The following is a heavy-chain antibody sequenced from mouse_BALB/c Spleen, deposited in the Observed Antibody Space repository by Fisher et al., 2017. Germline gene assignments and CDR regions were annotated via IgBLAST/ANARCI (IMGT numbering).Heavy chain of an antibody. Sequence: KFKGKATFTADTSSNTAYMQLSSLTSEDSAVYYCAREDYGNPIYAMDYWGQGTSVTVS. D-gene: IGHD2-1*01. V-gene: IGHV1-9*01. CDR3: AREDYGNPIYAMDY. J-gene: IGHJ4*01.